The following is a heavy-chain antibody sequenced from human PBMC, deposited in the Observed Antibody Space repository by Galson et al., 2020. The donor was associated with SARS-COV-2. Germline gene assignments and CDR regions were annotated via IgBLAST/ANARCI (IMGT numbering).Heavy chain of an antibody. CDR2: FDPEDVDT. D-gene: IGHD4-4*01. CDR1: GYTLTQLS. V-gene: IGHV1-24*01. CDR3: ATTSTYSNYDGWFDP. Sequence: ASVKVPRKVSGYTLTQLSMHRVRQAPGKGLEWMGGFDPEDVDTIYPQKLQRRVTMTEDTSTDTAYMELSRLRSEDTAVYYCATTSTYSNYDGWFDPWGQGTLVTVSS. J-gene: IGHJ5*02.